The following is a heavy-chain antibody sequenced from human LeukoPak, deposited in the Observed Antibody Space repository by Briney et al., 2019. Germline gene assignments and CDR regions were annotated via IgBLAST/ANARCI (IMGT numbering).Heavy chain of an antibody. J-gene: IGHJ4*02. CDR1: GGSISNYY. Sequence: SETLSLTCTVSGGSISNYYWSWIRQPPGKGLEWIGYIYYSGSTNYNPSLKSRVTISVDTSKNQFSLKLSSVTAADTAVYYCARGRYDRRFDYWGQGTPVTVSS. CDR3: ARGRYDRRFDY. CDR2: IYYSGST. D-gene: IGHD3-22*01. V-gene: IGHV4-59*12.